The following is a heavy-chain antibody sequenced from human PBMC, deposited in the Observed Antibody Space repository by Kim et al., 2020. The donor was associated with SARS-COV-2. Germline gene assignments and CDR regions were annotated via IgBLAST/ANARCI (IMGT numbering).Heavy chain of an antibody. CDR3: ARDLSYYDSSAFFDY. CDR1: GYTFTSYP. CDR2: ISSYSDNT. D-gene: IGHD3-22*01. Sequence: ASVKVSCKASGYTFTSYPITWVRQAPGQGLEWMGWISSYSDNTNYAQKLQGRVTMTTDASTSTAYMELRSLRSDDTAVYYCARDLSYYDSSAFFDYWGQGTLVTVSS. J-gene: IGHJ4*02. V-gene: IGHV1-18*01.